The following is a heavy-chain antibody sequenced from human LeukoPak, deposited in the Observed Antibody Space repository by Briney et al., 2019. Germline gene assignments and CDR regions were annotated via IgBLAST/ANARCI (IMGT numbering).Heavy chain of an antibody. D-gene: IGHD3-3*01. J-gene: IGHJ4*02. V-gene: IGHV1-18*04. CDR1: RYSFTDYY. CDR2: ISASNGNT. Sequence: ASVKVSCKASRYSFTDYYIHWVRQAPGHGLEWMGWISASNGNTNYAQILQGRVTLTTDTSTSTAYMELRSLTSDDTAVYYCARDNLYYGSDYWGQGTLVTVSS. CDR3: ARDNLYYGSDY.